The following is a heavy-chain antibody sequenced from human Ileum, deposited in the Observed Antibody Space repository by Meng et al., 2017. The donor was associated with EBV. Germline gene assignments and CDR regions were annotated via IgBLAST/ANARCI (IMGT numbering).Heavy chain of an antibody. D-gene: IGHD3-10*01. V-gene: IGHV1-3*01. CDR1: GYTFTKDA. Sequence: VQLIQSATGLKKPGASLNVSCKASGYTFTKDALHWVRQAPGQRLEWMGWITPATGKTRYSEKFQGRLTITADASATTAYMELKSVRSEDSAIYFCARGGRPLWAHWGRGTLVTVSS. CDR3: ARGGRPLWAH. CDR2: ITPATGKT. J-gene: IGHJ4*02.